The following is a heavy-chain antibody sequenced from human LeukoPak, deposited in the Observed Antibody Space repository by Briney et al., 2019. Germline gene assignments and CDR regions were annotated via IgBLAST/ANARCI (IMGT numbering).Heavy chain of an antibody. V-gene: IGHV3-7*01. D-gene: IGHD3-22*01. CDR1: GFTFSDHY. J-gene: IGHJ1*01. CDR3: ATHSSLNRREFQF. CDR2: IKTDGSEK. Sequence: GGSLRLSCAASGFTFSDHYMGWVRQAPGKGLQWVANIKTDGSEKYYVDSVKGRFTISRDNAKNSLYLQMNSLRAEDTAVYYCATHSSLNRREFQFWGQGTLLTVSS.